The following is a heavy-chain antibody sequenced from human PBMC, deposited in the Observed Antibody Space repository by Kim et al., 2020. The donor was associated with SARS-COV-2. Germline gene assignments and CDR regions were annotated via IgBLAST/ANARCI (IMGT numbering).Heavy chain of an antibody. CDR3: ASRCWGTNGVCYSEYYFDY. CDR2: IIPIFGTA. V-gene: IGHV1-69*13. Sequence: SVKVSCKASGGTFSSYAISWVRQAPGQGLEWMGGIIPIFGTANYAQKFQGRVTITADESTSTAYMELSSLRSEGTAVYYCASRCWGTNGVCYSEYYFDYWGQGTLVTVSS. J-gene: IGHJ4*02. CDR1: GGTFSSYA. D-gene: IGHD2-8*01.